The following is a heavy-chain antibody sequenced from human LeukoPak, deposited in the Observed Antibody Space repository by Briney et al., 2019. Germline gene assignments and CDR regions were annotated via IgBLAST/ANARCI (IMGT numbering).Heavy chain of an antibody. CDR1: GFTFSSYG. CDR2: ISSSSDYI. Sequence: GGSLSLSCAASGFTFSSYGMHWVRQAPGKGLEWVSSISSSSDYIFYADSVKGRFTISRDNAKNTLYLQMNSLRAEDTAVYYCARVKFGDYAVDYWGQGTLVTVSS. D-gene: IGHD4-17*01. J-gene: IGHJ4*02. V-gene: IGHV3-21*01. CDR3: ARVKFGDYAVDY.